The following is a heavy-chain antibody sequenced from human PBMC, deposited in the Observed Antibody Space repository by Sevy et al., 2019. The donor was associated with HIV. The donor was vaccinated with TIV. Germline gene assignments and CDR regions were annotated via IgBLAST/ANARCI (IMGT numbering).Heavy chain of an antibody. J-gene: IGHJ4*02. Sequence: GGSLRLSCAASGFDFSIYSMSWVRQAPGKGLEWVSTLSFVGGKVNYADSVKGRFTISRDNSKSSVYLPMNNMRVEDTAVYYCAREGCTKPHDYWGQGTLVTVSS. D-gene: IGHD2-8*01. CDR2: LSFVGGKV. CDR3: AREGCTKPHDY. CDR1: GFDFSIYS. V-gene: IGHV3-23*01.